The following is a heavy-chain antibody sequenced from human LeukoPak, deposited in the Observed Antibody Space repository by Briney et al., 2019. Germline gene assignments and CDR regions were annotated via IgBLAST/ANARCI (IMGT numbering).Heavy chain of an antibody. D-gene: IGHD3-10*01. J-gene: IGHJ5*02. CDR3: AREVGTYYGSGSYYRGGWFDP. V-gene: IGHV4-38-2*02. CDR2: IYHSGST. CDR1: GYSISSGYY. Sequence: KPSETLSLTCAVSGYSISSGYYWGWIRQPPGKGLEWIGSIYHSGSTYYNPSLKSRVTISVDTSKNQFSLKLSSVTAADTAVYYCAREVGTYYGSGSYYRGGWFDPWGQGTLVTVSS.